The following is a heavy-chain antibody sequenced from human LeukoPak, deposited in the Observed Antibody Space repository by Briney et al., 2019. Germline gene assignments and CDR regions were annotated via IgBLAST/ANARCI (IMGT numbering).Heavy chain of an antibody. V-gene: IGHV4-34*01. CDR2: INHSGST. Sequence: SETLSLTCAVYGGSFSGYYWSWIRQPPGKGLEWIGEINHSGSTNYNPSLKSRVTISVDTSKNQFSLKLSSVTAADTAVYYCARGHRNYYDSSGYYSQSPRWGQGTLVTVSS. D-gene: IGHD3-22*01. CDR1: GGSFSGYY. J-gene: IGHJ4*02. CDR3: ARGHRNYYDSSGYYSQSPR.